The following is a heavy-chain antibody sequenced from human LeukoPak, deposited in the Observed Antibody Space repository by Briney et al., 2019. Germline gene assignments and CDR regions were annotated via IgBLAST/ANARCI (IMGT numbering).Heavy chain of an antibody. J-gene: IGHJ4*02. V-gene: IGHV3-74*01. D-gene: IGHD5-18*01. CDR3: VRDGEYSHGIDFDY. CDR1: GFTLSNSW. Sequence: GGSLRLSCAASGFTLSNSWMHWVRQAPGKGLVWVSRTNGDGSDTSYADSVKGRFTISRDSATNTLYLQMNSLRAEDTATYYCVRDGEYSHGIDFDYWGQGTLVTVSS. CDR2: TNGDGSDT.